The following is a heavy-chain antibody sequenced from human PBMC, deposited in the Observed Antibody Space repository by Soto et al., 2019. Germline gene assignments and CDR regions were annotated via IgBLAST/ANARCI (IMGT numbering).Heavy chain of an antibody. Sequence: QVQLVQSGAEVKKPGASAKVSCKASGYTFTSYAMHWVRQAPGQRLEWMGWINAGNGNTKYSQKFQGRVTITRDTSASTAYMELSSLRSEDTAVYYCARGGGSSYDYYYYYYMDVWGKGTTVTVSS. CDR1: GYTFTSYA. D-gene: IGHD2-15*01. CDR2: INAGNGNT. J-gene: IGHJ6*03. CDR3: ARGGGSSYDYYYYYYMDV. V-gene: IGHV1-3*01.